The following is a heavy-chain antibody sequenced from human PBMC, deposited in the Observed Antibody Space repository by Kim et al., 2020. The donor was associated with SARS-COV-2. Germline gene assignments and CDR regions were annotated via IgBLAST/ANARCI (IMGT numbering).Heavy chain of an antibody. Sequence: SVKGRLTISRDNSKNTLYLQMNSLRAEDTAVYYCARDMGCSSTSCFAFDYWGQGTLVTVSS. CDR3: ARDMGCSSTSCFAFDY. D-gene: IGHD2-2*01. V-gene: IGHV3-30*07. J-gene: IGHJ4*02.